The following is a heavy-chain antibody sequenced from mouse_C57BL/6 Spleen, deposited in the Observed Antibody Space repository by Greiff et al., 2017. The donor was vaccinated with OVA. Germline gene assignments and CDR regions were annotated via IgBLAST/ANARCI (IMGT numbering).Heavy chain of an antibody. CDR1: GFSLTSYG. CDR2: IWSGGST. Sequence: VKLVESGPGLVQPSQSLSITCTVSGFSLTSYGVHWVRQSPGKGLEWLGVIWSGGSTDYNADFISRLSSSKDNSTSQVFFKMNSLQADDTAIYYCARNPSSTSAMDYWGQGTSVTVSS. V-gene: IGHV2-2*01. J-gene: IGHJ4*01. D-gene: IGHD2-1*01. CDR3: ARNPSSTSAMDY.